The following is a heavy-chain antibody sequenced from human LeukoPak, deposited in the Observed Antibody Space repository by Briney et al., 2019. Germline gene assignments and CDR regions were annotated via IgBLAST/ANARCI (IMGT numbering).Heavy chain of an antibody. CDR1: GFTFSSYG. CDR3: AKDKSGGGYYYYYGMDV. D-gene: IGHD3-16*01. Sequence: PGGSLRLSCAASGFTFSSYGMPWVRQAPGKGLEWVAVISYDGSNKYYADSVKGRFTISRDNSKNTLYLQMNSLRAEDTAVYYCAKDKSGGGYYYYYGMDVWGQGTTVTVSS. V-gene: IGHV3-30*18. CDR2: ISYDGSNK. J-gene: IGHJ6*02.